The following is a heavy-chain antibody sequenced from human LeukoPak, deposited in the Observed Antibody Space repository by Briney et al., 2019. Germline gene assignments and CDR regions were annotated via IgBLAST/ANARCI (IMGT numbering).Heavy chain of an antibody. CDR3: ANLEITMVRGP. CDR1: GFTFTRYT. V-gene: IGHV3-23*01. D-gene: IGHD3-10*01. CDR2: ISGSGGTT. Sequence: GGSLRLSCAASGFTFTRYTISWVRLAPGKGLDWVSGISGSGGTTYYADSVKGRFTISKDNSKNTVYLQMNSLRAEDTAVYYCANLEITMVRGPWGQGTLVTVSS. J-gene: IGHJ5*02.